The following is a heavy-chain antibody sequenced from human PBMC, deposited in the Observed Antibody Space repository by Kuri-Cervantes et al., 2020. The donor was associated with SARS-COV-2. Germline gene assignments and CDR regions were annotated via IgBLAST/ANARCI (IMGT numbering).Heavy chain of an antibody. D-gene: IGHD3-3*01. J-gene: IGHJ6*02. CDR1: RYHFTSYD. Sequence: SRYHFTSYDINWVPQATGQGLEWMGWISAYNGNTNYAQKLQGRVTMTTDTSTSTAYMELRSLRSDDTAVYYCARCFGVVTLNYYYGMDGWCRGTMVTVSS. CDR2: ISAYNGNT. V-gene: IGHV1-18*01. CDR3: ARCFGVVTLNYYYGMDG.